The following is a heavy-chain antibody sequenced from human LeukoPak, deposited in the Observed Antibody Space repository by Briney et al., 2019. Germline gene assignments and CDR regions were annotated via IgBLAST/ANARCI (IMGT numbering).Heavy chain of an antibody. Sequence: TSETLSLTCAVSGGSISSYYWSWIRQPPGKGLEWIGYIYYSGSTNYNPSLKSRVTISVDTSKNQFSLKLSSVTAADTAVYYCARGASGYSYGFDYWGQGTLVTVSS. V-gene: IGHV4-59*01. CDR1: GGSISSYY. D-gene: IGHD5-18*01. CDR3: ARGASGYSYGFDY. J-gene: IGHJ4*02. CDR2: IYYSGST.